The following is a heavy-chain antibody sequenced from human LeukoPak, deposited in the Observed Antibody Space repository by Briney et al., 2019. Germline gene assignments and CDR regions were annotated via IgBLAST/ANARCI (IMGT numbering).Heavy chain of an antibody. CDR1: GFSISSGY. D-gene: IGHD1-26*01. J-gene: IGHJ4*02. CDR2: LYSDDSA. Sequence: GGSLRLCCVASGFSISSGYMTWARQAPGKALEWVSLLYSDDSAYYPDSVKGRFTISRDNSKSTLHLQMDTLRTEDTAMYYCARDPWQGSTTLHWGQGIMVTVSS. V-gene: IGHV3-66*02. CDR3: ARDPWQGSTTLH.